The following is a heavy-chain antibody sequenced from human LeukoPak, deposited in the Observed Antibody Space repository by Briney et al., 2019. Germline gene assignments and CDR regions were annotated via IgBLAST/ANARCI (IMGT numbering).Heavy chain of an antibody. CDR3: ARGILVVVPAAFDY. J-gene: IGHJ4*02. CDR2: INWNGGST. V-gene: IGHV3-20*04. D-gene: IGHD2-2*01. Sequence: GGSLRLSCAASGFTFDDYGMSWVRPAPGKGLEWGSGINWNGGSTGYADSVKGRFTISRDNAKNSLYLQMNSLRAEDTALYYCARGILVVVPAAFDYWGQGTLVTVSS. CDR1: GFTFDDYG.